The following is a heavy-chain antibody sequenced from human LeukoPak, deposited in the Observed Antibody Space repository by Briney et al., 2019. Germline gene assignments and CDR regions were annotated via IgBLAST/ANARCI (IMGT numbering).Heavy chain of an antibody. CDR2: IIPILGIA. D-gene: IGHD5-18*01. CDR1: GGTFSSYA. Sequence: SVKVSCKASGGTFSSYAISWVRQAPGQGLEWMGRIIPILGIANYAQKFQGRVTITADKSTSTAYMELSSLGSEDTAVYYCAVKREDVDTALVYWGQGTLVTVSS. CDR3: AVKREDVDTALVY. V-gene: IGHV1-69*04. J-gene: IGHJ4*02.